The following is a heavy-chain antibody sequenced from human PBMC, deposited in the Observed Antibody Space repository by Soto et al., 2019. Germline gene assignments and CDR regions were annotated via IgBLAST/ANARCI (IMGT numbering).Heavy chain of an antibody. J-gene: IGHJ3*02. V-gene: IGHV3-72*01. CDR3: ATPRGSESYSAFDI. D-gene: IGHD2-15*01. CDR1: GFTFSDHY. Sequence: EVQLVESGGGLVQPGGSLRLSCAVSGFTFSDHYIDWVHQAPGKGLEWVGRSGNKANGYPIEYAASVTARFIISRDDSKSSVYLQMNSLQIEDTAVYYCATPRGSESYSAFDIWGQGTMVTVSS. CDR2: SGNKANGYPI.